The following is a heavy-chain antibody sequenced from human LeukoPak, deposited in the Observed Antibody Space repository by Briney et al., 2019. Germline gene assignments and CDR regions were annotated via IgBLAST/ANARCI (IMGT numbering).Heavy chain of an antibody. V-gene: IGHV4-4*07. CDR1: GGSISGYY. CDR2: IYSSGNT. J-gene: IGHJ4*02. CDR3: ARGPRSSDWYSIDY. Sequence: SETLSLTCTVSGGSISGYYWGWIRQPPGKGLEWIGRIYSSGNTNYNPSLKSRVTMSVDTSKNQFSLNLSSVTAADTAVYYCARGPRSSDWYSIDYWGQGTLVTVSS. D-gene: IGHD6-19*01.